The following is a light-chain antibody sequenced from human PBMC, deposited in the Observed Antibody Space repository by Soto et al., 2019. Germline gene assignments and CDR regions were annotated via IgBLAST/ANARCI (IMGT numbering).Light chain of an antibody. CDR2: HAS. Sequence: EIVITHSPATVPASPGERARLSCRASQSVSDKLALYQQKPGQAPRLLIYHASARATGIPARFSGSGSGTEFTLTISGLQSEDFAVYYCQQYNNWPPWTFGQGTKVDI. CDR1: QSVSDK. V-gene: IGKV3-15*01. CDR3: QQYNNWPPWT. J-gene: IGKJ1*01.